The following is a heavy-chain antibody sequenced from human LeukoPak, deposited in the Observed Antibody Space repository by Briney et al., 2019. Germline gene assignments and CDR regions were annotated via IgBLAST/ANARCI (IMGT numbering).Heavy chain of an antibody. CDR3: ANRGIYGYFNY. CDR2: MSHSGTT. J-gene: IGHJ4*02. V-gene: IGHV4-39*01. CDR1: GGSITDSTYY. Sequence: NPSETLSLTCTVTGGSITDSTYYWGWVRQPPGKGLEWIGSMSHSGTTYYNPSLKSRVLISADTSKNQFSLRLTSVTAADTAVYYCANRGIYGYFNYWGQGTLVTVSS. D-gene: IGHD3-10*01.